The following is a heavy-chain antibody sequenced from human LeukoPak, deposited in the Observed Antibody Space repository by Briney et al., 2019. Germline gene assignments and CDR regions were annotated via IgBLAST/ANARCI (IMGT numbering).Heavy chain of an antibody. D-gene: IGHD3-10*01. CDR2: VIPIFGTA. Sequence: GSSVKVSCKASGGTFSSYAISWVRQAPGQGLEWMGGVIPIFGTANYAQKFQGRVTITADESTSTAYMELSSLRSEDTAVYYCARVNYYGSGSYWEYYFDYWGQGTLVTVSS. V-gene: IGHV1-69*01. J-gene: IGHJ4*02. CDR3: ARVNYYGSGSYWEYYFDY. CDR1: GGTFSSYA.